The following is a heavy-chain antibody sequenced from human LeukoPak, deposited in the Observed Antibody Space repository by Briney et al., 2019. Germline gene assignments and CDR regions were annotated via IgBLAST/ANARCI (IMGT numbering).Heavy chain of an antibody. CDR2: ISTDGSQ. CDR1: GFTFSNFV. J-gene: IGHJ4*02. CDR3: AKNNGNIWQPHS. Sequence: GGSLRLSCSTSGFTFSNFVMQWVRQAPGKGLEYVSVISTDGSQYYPDSVKGRFTIFRDNSKNTLYLQMNSLRPEDTAIYYCAKNNGNIWQPHSWGQGTLVTVSS. V-gene: IGHV3-64D*06. D-gene: IGHD1/OR15-1a*01.